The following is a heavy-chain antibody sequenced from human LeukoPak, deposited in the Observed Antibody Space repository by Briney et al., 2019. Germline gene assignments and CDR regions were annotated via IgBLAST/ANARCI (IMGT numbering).Heavy chain of an antibody. CDR3: ARGSSSYYGMDV. CDR1: GFTFSSYN. J-gene: IGHJ6*02. V-gene: IGHV3-21*01. CDR2: ISSRSSYI. D-gene: IGHD6-13*01. Sequence: GGSLRLSCAASGFTFSSYNMNWVRQAPGKGLEWVSSISSRSSYINYADSVKGRFTISRDNAKNSLYLQMNSLRAEDTAVYYCARGSSSYYGMDVWGQGTTVTVSS.